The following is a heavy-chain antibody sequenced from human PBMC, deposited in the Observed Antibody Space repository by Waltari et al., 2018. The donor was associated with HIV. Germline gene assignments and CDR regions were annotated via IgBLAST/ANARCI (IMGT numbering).Heavy chain of an antibody. V-gene: IGHV4-34*01. CDR1: GCSSSNYY. CDR3: ARGQYGPGSREDY. D-gene: IGHD3-10*01. Sequence: QVQLHQWGTGLLKPSETLSLTCAVHGCSSSNYYWSWIRQPPGKGLEWIAEINHSGRTNYNPSLKSRLTISVDTSKTQFSVKLTSVTAADTAVYFCARGQYGPGSREDYCGQGTLVTVAS. J-gene: IGHJ4*02. CDR2: INHSGRT.